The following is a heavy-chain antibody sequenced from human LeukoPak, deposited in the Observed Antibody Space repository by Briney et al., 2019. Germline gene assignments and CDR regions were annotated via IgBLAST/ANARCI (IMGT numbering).Heavy chain of an antibody. V-gene: IGHV4-34*01. CDR2: INHSGST. J-gene: IGHJ4*02. Sequence: SETLSLTCAVYGGSLSGYYWSWIRQPPGKGLEWIGEINHSGSTNHNPSLKSRVTISVDTSKNQLSLKLSSMTAADTAVYYCARQWLVSPLFDYWGQGTLVTVSS. CDR3: ARQWLVSPLFDY. CDR1: GGSLSGYY. D-gene: IGHD6-19*01.